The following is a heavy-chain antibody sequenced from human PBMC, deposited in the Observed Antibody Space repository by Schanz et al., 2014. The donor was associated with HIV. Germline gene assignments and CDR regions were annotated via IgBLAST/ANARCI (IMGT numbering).Heavy chain of an antibody. D-gene: IGHD3-22*01. Sequence: QVQLVESGGGVVQPGRSLRLSCAASGFTFSTYVMHWVRQAPGKGLEGGAIISFDGSNKYYADPVRGRFTISRDNSKNKLYLQMNSLRPEDTAVYYCAKDRNQYDSRYIGKGNYYYYYGMDVWGQGTTVTVSS. J-gene: IGHJ6*02. CDR3: AKDRNQYDSRYIGKGNYYYYYGMDV. CDR2: ISFDGSNK. V-gene: IGHV3-33*06. CDR1: GFTFSTYV.